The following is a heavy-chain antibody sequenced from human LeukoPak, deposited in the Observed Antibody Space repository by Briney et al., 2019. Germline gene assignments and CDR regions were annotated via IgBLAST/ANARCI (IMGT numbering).Heavy chain of an antibody. CDR1: GFTFSSYA. CDR3: AKVPYYDFWSGYYAAAFDY. Sequence: GGSLRLSCAASGFTFSSYAMSWVRQAPGKGLEWVSAISGSGGSTYYADSVKGRFTISRDNSKNTLYLQMNILTAEDTAVYYCAKVPYYDFWSGYYAAAFDYWGQGTLVTVSS. J-gene: IGHJ4*02. D-gene: IGHD3-3*01. CDR2: ISGSGGST. V-gene: IGHV3-23*01.